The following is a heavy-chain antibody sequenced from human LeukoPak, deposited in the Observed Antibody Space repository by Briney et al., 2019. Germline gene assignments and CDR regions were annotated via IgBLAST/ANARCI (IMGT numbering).Heavy chain of an antibody. V-gene: IGHV3-23*01. CDR1: GFSFSSYA. CDR2: ISGSGGRT. CDR3: AKGVQDCSTTTCYGEDY. J-gene: IGHJ4*02. Sequence: GGSLRLSCAASGFSFSSYAMSWVRQAPGGGLEWVSSISGSGGRTYDADSVKGRFTISRDNPKNTLNLVMNSLRVEDTAVYYCAKGVQDCSTTTCYGEDYWGQGTLVTVSS. D-gene: IGHD2-2*01.